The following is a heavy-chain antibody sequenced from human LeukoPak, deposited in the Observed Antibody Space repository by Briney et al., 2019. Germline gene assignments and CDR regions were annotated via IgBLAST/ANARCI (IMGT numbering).Heavy chain of an antibody. Sequence: PGGSLRLSCAASGFTFSSYAMHWVRQAPGKGLEWVAVISYDGSNKYYADSVKGRFTISRDNSKNTLYLQMNSLRAEDTAVYYCARDGGATVTAQRPFDYWGQGTLVTVSS. V-gene: IGHV3-30*04. CDR3: ARDGGATVTAQRPFDY. CDR1: GFTFSSYA. CDR2: ISYDGSNK. D-gene: IGHD4-17*01. J-gene: IGHJ4*02.